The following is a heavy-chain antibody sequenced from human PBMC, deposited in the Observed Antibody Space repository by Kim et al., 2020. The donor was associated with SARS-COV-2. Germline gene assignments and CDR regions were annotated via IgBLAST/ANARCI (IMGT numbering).Heavy chain of an antibody. V-gene: IGHV4-39*01. Sequence: SETLSPTCTVSGGSISSSSYYWGWILQPPGKGLEWIGSIYYSGSTYYNPSLKSRVTISVDTSKNQFSLKLSSVTAADTAVYYCAGRRGIAAAGEFDYWGQGTLVTVSS. CDR3: AGRRGIAAAGEFDY. CDR2: IYYSGST. J-gene: IGHJ4*02. CDR1: GGSISSSSYY. D-gene: IGHD6-13*01.